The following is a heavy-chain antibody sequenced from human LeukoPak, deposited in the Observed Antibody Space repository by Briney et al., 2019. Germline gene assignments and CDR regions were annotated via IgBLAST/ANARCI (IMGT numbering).Heavy chain of an antibody. CDR2: ISGSGVGT. D-gene: IGHD4-17*01. CDR3: ASDLATSYGDYLRYYYGMDV. Sequence: GVLRLSCAASGFTFSSYAMSWVRQAPGKGLEWVSAISGSGVGTYYADSVKGRFTISRDNAKNTLYLQMNSLRAEDTAVYYCASDLATSYGDYLRYYYGMDVWGQGTTVTVSS. J-gene: IGHJ6*02. V-gene: IGHV3-23*01. CDR1: GFTFSSYA.